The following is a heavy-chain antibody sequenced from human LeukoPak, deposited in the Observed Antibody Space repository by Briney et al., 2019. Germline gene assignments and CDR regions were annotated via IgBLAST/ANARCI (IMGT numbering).Heavy chain of an antibody. V-gene: IGHV4/OR15-8*01. CDR2: VYHSGGA. CDR1: GASIASHSW. J-gene: IGHJ4*01. CDR3: AYNRNFALDN. D-gene: IGHD1-14*01. Sequence: NPSETLSLTCAVSGASIASHSWWSWVRQPPGKGLEWIGEVYHSGGANCKPSLKSRVTISVDTSRNHFSLKLTSVTAADTAVYFCAYNRNFALDNWGQGTLVTVSS.